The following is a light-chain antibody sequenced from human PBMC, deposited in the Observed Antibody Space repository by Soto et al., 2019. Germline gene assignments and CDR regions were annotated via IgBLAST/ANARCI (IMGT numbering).Light chain of an antibody. CDR1: QSISSW. CDR3: QQYNSYSPSLT. V-gene: IGKV1-5*03. J-gene: IGKJ4*01. Sequence: DLQMTQSPSTLSASVGDRVTITCRASQSISSWLAWYQQKPGKAPKLLIYKASSLESGVPSRFSGSGSGTEFTLTISSLQPDDFATYYCQQYNSYSPSLTFGVGTKVEIK. CDR2: KAS.